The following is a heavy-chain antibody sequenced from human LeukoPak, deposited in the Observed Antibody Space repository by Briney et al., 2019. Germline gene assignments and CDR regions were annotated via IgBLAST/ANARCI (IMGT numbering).Heavy chain of an antibody. CDR3: ARSPPSYGDYLSYYYYYYGMDV. V-gene: IGHV1-69*13. J-gene: IGHJ6*02. CDR1: GGTFISYA. D-gene: IGHD4-17*01. CDR2: IIPIFGTA. Sequence: SVKVSCKASGGTFISYAISWVRQAPGQGLEWMGGIIPIFGTANYAQKFQGRVTITADESTSTAYMELSSLRSEDTAVYYCARSPPSYGDYLSYYYYYYGMDVWGQGTTVTVSS.